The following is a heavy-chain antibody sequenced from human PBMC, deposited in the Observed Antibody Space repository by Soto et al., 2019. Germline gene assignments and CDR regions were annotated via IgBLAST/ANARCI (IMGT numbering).Heavy chain of an antibody. V-gene: IGHV4-30-4*01. J-gene: IGHJ2*01. CDR2: IYYSGST. D-gene: IGHD2-15*01. Sequence: PSETLPLTCTVSGGPISSGDYYWSWIRQPPGKGLEWIGYIYYSGSTYYNPSLKSRVTISVDTSKNQFSLKLSSVTAADTAVYYCASYPRERSGGNSLWYFDLWGRGTLVTVPQ. CDR3: ASYPRERSGGNSLWYFDL. CDR1: GGPISSGDYY.